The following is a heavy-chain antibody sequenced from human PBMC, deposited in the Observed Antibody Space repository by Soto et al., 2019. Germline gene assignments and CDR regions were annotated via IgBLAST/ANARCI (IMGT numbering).Heavy chain of an antibody. D-gene: IGHD3-10*01. J-gene: IGHJ5*02. CDR2: ISSNGGST. CDR1: GFTFSSYA. Sequence: HPGGSLRLSCAASGFTFSSYAMHWVRQAPGKGLEYVSAISSNGGSTYYANSVKGRFTISRDNSKNTLYLQMGSLRAEDMAVYYCARDPRGRSVRGVITRPGFDPWGQGT. V-gene: IGHV3-64*01. CDR3: ARDPRGRSVRGVITRPGFDP.